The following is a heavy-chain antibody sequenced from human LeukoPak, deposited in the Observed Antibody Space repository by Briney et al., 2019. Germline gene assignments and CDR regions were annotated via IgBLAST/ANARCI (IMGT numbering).Heavy chain of an antibody. CDR2: IFHSGST. CDR3: TCHSGWSGPSE. CDR1: GGSISSSW. D-gene: IGHD6-19*01. J-gene: IGHJ4*02. V-gene: IGHV4-4*02. Sequence: PSETLSLTCAVSGGSISSSWWSWVRQPPGKGLEWIGEIFHSGSTNYIPSLKSRVTISVDKSKNHFSLELTSVTAADTAVYYCTCHSGWSGPSEWGQGTLVIVSS.